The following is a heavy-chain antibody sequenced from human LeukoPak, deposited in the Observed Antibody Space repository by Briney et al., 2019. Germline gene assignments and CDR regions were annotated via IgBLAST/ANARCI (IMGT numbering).Heavy chain of an antibody. Sequence: ASVKVSCKASGYTFTSYYMHWVRQAPGQGLEWMGIINPSGGSTSYAQKFQGRVTMTRDMSTSTVYMELSSLRSEDTAVYYCARVGYSSSWYWFGTRYYYMDVWGKGTTVTVSS. V-gene: IGHV1-46*01. J-gene: IGHJ6*03. D-gene: IGHD6-13*01. CDR2: INPSGGST. CDR3: ARVGYSSSWYWFGTRYYYMDV. CDR1: GYTFTSYY.